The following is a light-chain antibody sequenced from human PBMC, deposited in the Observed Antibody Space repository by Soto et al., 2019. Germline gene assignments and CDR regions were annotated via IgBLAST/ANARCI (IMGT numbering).Light chain of an antibody. CDR1: SSDVGGYDY. CDR2: DVS. J-gene: IGLJ1*01. CDR3: SSYTSSSTLRV. V-gene: IGLV2-14*01. Sequence: QSVLTQPASVSGSPGQSITISGTGTSSDVGGYDYVSWYQQHPGKAPKLMIYDVSNRPSGISNRFSASKSGNTASLTISGLQAEDEADYYCSSYTSSSTLRVFGTGTKV.